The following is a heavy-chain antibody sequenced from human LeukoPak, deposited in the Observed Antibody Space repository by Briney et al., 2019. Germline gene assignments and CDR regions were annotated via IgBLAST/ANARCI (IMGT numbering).Heavy chain of an antibody. CDR2: IIPILGIA. J-gene: IGHJ4*02. D-gene: IGHD4-23*01. V-gene: IGHV1-69*04. CDR1: GGTLSSYA. Sequence: ASVKVSCKASGGTLSSYAISWVRQAPGQGLEWMGRIIPILGIANYAQKFQGRVTITADKSTSTAYMELSSLRSEDTAVYYCARSTYGGNDYWGQGTLVTVSS. CDR3: ARSTYGGNDY.